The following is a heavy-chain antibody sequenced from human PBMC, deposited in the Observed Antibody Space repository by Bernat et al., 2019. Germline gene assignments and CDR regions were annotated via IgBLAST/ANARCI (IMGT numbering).Heavy chain of an antibody. CDR1: GGSFSGYY. D-gene: IGHD2-2*01. V-gene: IGHV4-34*01. CDR2: INHSGST. J-gene: IGHJ5*02. CDR3: AREMTPAAIGWFDP. Sequence: QVQLQQWGAGLFKPSETLSLTCAVYGGSFSGYYWSWIRQPPGKGLEWIGEINHSGSTNYNPSLKSRVTISVDTSKNQFSLKLSSVTAADTAVYYCAREMTPAAIGWFDPWGQGTLVTVSS.